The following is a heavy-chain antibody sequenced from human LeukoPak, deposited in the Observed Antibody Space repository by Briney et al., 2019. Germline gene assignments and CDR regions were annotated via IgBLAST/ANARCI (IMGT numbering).Heavy chain of an antibody. D-gene: IGHD4-11*01. J-gene: IGHJ4*02. V-gene: IGHV3-7*05. CDR2: IKQDGSEK. Sequence: PGGSLRLSCVASGFTFSSYWMSWVRQAPGKGLEWVANIKQDGSEKYYVDSVKGRFTISRDNAKNSLYLQMSSLRAEDTAVYYCARDYSIGYWGQGTLVTVSS. CDR3: ARDYSIGY. CDR1: GFTFSSYW.